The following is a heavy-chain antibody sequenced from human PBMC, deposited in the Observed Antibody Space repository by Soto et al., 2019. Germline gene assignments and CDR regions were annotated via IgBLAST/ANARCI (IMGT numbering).Heavy chain of an antibody. Sequence: ASVKVSCKASGYTFTGYYMHWVRQAPGQGLEWMGWINPNSGGTNYAQKFQGRVTMTRDTSISTAYMELSRLRSDDTAVYYCARDLGIAAPNWFDPWGQGTLVPVSS. CDR3: ARDLGIAAPNWFDP. J-gene: IGHJ5*02. D-gene: IGHD6-13*01. V-gene: IGHV1-2*02. CDR1: GYTFTGYY. CDR2: INPNSGGT.